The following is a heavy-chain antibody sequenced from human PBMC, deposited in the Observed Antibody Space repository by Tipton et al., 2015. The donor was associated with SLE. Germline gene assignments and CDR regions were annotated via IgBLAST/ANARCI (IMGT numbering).Heavy chain of an antibody. D-gene: IGHD3-3*01. J-gene: IGHJ4*02. CDR1: GGSISSSSYY. Sequence: TLSLTCTVSGGSISSSSYYWGWIRQPPGKGLEWIGSIYYSGSTYYNPSLKSRVTISVDTSKNQFSLKLSSVTAADTAVYYCAGVNYDFWSGYFDYWGQGTLGTVSS. V-gene: IGHV4-39*07. CDR3: AGVNYDFWSGYFDY. CDR2: IYYSGST.